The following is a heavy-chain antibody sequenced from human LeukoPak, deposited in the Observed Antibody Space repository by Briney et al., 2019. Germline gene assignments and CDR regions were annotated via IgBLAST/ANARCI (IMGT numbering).Heavy chain of an antibody. CDR1: GYSISSGYY. J-gene: IGHJ4*02. CDR3: ARQTSGSYSQFDY. D-gene: IGHD1-26*01. Sequence: SETLSLTCAVSGYSISSGYYWGWIRQLPGKGLEWIGSIYHSGSTYYNPSLKSRVTISVDTSKSQFSLKLSSETAADTAVYYCARQTSGSYSQFDYWGQGTLVTVSS. CDR2: IYHSGST. V-gene: IGHV4-38-2*01.